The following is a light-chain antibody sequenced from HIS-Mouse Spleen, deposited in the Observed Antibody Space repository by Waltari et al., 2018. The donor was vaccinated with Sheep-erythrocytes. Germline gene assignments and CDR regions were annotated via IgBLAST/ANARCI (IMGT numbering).Light chain of an antibody. Sequence: EIVLTQSPATLSLSPGERATLSCRASQSVSSYLAWYQPKPGQAPRLLIYDASNRATGIPARFSGSGSGTDFTLTISSLEHEDFAVYYCQQRSNWYTFGQGTKLEIK. CDR2: DAS. CDR1: QSVSSY. J-gene: IGKJ2*01. V-gene: IGKV3-11*01. CDR3: QQRSNWYT.